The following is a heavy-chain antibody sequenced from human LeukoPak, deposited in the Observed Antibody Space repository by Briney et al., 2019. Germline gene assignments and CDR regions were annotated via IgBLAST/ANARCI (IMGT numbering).Heavy chain of an antibody. Sequence: SVKVSCKASGGTFSSYAISWVRQAPGQGLEWMGGIIPIFGTANYAQKFQGRVTITADESTSTAYMELSSLRSEDTAVYYCGSSPYYYDSSGYLPEYFQHWGQGTLVTVSS. CDR1: GGTFSSYA. D-gene: IGHD3-22*01. J-gene: IGHJ1*01. V-gene: IGHV1-69*13. CDR3: GSSPYYYDSSGYLPEYFQH. CDR2: IIPIFGTA.